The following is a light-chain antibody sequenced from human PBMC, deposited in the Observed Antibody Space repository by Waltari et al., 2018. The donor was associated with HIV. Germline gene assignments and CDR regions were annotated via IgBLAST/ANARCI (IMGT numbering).Light chain of an antibody. Sequence: QLTQSPSSLSASLGDKVTITCRASQNSKTLLNWYQMRPGKAPRLLIYGVSGLPAGVPSRFAGGGAGSDFTLTINNLQPEDFASYFCQQTYSVSITFGPGTRVEI. CDR2: GVS. CDR3: QQTYSVSIT. J-gene: IGKJ5*01. V-gene: IGKV1-39*01. CDR1: QNSKTL.